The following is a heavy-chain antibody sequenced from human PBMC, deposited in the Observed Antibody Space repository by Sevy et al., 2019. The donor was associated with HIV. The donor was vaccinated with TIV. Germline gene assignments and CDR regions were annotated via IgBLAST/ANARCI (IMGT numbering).Heavy chain of an antibody. CDR2: IWYDGSNK. Sequence: GGSLRLSCAASGFTFSSYGMHWVRQAPGKGLEWVAVIWYDGSNKYYADSVKGRFTISRDNSKNTLYVQMNSLRAEDTAVYYCAKGFCSGGTCPRDYYYYGMDVWGQGTTVTVSS. CDR1: GFTFSSYG. J-gene: IGHJ6*02. D-gene: IGHD2-15*01. CDR3: AKGFCSGGTCPRDYYYYGMDV. V-gene: IGHV3-33*06.